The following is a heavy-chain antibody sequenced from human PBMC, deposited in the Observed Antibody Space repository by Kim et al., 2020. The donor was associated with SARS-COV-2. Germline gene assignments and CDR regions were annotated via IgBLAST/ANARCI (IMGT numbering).Heavy chain of an antibody. V-gene: IGHV4-61*08. J-gene: IGHJ5*02. Sequence: SETLSLTCTVSGDSVSSGDYYWSWIRQPPGKGLEWIGYIYYSGSTNYNPSLKGRVTISLDRSKTQFSLNLSSVTAADTAVYYCARELSTWPNWFDPWVQG. CDR2: IYYSGST. CDR3: ARELSTWPNWFDP. D-gene: IGHD3-3*02. CDR1: GDSVSSGDYY.